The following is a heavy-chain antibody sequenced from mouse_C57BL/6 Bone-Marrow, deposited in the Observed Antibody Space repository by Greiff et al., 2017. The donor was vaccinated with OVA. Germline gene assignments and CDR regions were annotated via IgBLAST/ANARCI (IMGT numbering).Heavy chain of an antibody. D-gene: IGHD2-4*01. CDR3: ARSGDYPYYFDY. J-gene: IGHJ2*01. CDR2: INPSSGYT. Sequence: QVQLQQSGAELARPGASVKMSCKASGYTFTSYTTHWVKQRPGQGLEWIGYINPSSGYTKYNQKFKDKATLTADKSSSTAYMQLSSLTSEDSAVYYCARSGDYPYYFDYWGQGTTLTVSS. V-gene: IGHV1-4*01. CDR1: GYTFTSYT.